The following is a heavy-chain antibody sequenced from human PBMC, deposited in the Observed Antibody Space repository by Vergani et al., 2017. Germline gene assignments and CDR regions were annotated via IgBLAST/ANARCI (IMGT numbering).Heavy chain of an antibody. J-gene: IGHJ4*02. CDR2: IKQDGSEK. V-gene: IGHV3-7*01. Sequence: EVQLVESGGGLVQPGGSLRLSCAASGFTFSSYWMSWVRQAPGKGLEWVANIKQDGSEKYYVDSLKGRFTISRDNAKNSLYLQMNSLRAEDTAVYYCARGPLKWLRLGGPGDYWGQGTLVTVSS. CDR3: ARGPLKWLRLGGPGDY. D-gene: IGHD5-12*01. CDR1: GFTFSSYW.